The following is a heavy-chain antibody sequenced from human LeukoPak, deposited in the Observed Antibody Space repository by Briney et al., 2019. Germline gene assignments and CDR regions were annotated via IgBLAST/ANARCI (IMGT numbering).Heavy chain of an antibody. CDR3: ASSDSYGYLRDY. V-gene: IGHV3-48*03. D-gene: IGHD5-18*01. Sequence: RGSLRLSCAASGFTFSNYEINWVRQAPGKGLEWVSYITRSGKTTYYADSVKGRFTISRDNANNSLYLQMNSLRAEDTAVYYCASSDSYGYLRDYWGQGTLVTVSS. J-gene: IGHJ4*02. CDR1: GFTFSNYE. CDR2: ITRSGKTT.